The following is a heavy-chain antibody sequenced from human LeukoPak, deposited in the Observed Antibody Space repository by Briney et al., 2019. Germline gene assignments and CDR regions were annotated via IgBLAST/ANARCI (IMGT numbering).Heavy chain of an antibody. CDR3: AREGIAAAGAFDY. D-gene: IGHD6-13*01. Sequence: GGSLRLSCAASGFTFSDYYMNWVRQAPGKGLEWVSSISSSSSYIYYADSVKGRFTISRDNAKNSLYLQMNSLRAEDTAVYYCAREGIAAAGAFDYWGQGTLVTVSS. J-gene: IGHJ4*02. CDR1: GFTFSDYY. V-gene: IGHV3-21*01. CDR2: ISSSSSYI.